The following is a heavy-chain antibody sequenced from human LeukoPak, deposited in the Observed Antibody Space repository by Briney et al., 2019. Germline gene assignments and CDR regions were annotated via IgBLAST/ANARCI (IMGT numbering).Heavy chain of an antibody. CDR1: GFSFNTRGVG. Sequence: SGPTLVNPTQTLTLTCTFSGFSFNTRGVGVGWIRQPPGRALEWLALIYWDDDRRYSPSLKSRPTITKGTSKNQVVLTMTNMDPVDTATYFCAHRKNYYDSSVFDNWGQGTLVTVSS. CDR2: IYWDDDR. J-gene: IGHJ4*02. CDR3: AHRKNYYDSSVFDN. V-gene: IGHV2-5*02. D-gene: IGHD3-22*01.